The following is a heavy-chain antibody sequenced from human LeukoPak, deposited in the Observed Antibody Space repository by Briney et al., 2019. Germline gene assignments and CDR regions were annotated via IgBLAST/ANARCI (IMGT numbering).Heavy chain of an antibody. CDR2: ISHDGNNE. Sequence: GRSLRLSCAASGFTFSTFGIHWVRQAPGKGLERVAAISHDGNNEYYTDSVKGRFTISRDNSKNMIYLQMNSPRGEDSAVYYCAKVNNYDDYWGQGTLVTVSS. J-gene: IGHJ4*02. D-gene: IGHD1/OR15-1a*01. V-gene: IGHV3-30*18. CDR3: AKVNNYDDY. CDR1: GFTFSTFG.